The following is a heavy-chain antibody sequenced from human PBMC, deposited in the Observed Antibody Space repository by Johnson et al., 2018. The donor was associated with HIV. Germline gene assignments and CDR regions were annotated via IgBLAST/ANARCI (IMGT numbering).Heavy chain of an antibody. CDR2: ISSSGSTI. CDR1: GFTFSDYY. J-gene: IGHJ3*02. CDR3: VREGSEWLAGENTFDI. Sequence: QVQLVESGGGVVRPGGSLRLSCAASGFTFSDYYMSWIRQAPGKGLEWVSYISSSGSTIYYADSVVKGRFTISRDNAKNSLYLQMNSLRAEDTAVYYCVREGSEWLAGENTFDIWGQGTMVTVSS. V-gene: IGHV3-11*01. D-gene: IGHD6-19*01.